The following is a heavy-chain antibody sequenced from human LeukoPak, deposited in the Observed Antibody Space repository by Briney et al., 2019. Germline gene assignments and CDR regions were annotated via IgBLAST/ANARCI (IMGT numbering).Heavy chain of an antibody. D-gene: IGHD1-26*01. Sequence: PGGSLRLSCAASGFTFSGYYMSWIRQAPGKGLEWVSGINWNGGSTGYADSVKGRFTISRDNAKNSLYLQMNSLRAEDTALYHCATYRRGVFDIWGQGTMVTVSS. V-gene: IGHV3-20*01. CDR1: GFTFSGYY. CDR3: ATYRRGVFDI. J-gene: IGHJ3*02. CDR2: INWNGGST.